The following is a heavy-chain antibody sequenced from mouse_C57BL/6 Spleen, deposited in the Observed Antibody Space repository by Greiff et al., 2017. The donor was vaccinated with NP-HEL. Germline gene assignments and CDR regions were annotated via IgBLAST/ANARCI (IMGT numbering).Heavy chain of an antibody. CDR1: GYTFTSYW. V-gene: IGHV1-69*01. Sequence: QVQLQQPGAELVMPGASVKLSCKASGYTFTSYWMHWVKQRPGQGLEWIGEIDPSDSYTNYNQKFKGKSTLTVDKSSSTAYMQLSSLTSEDSAVYFCARSGWDEGFFDYWGQGTTLTVSS. J-gene: IGHJ2*01. CDR3: ARSGWDEGFFDY. D-gene: IGHD4-1*01. CDR2: IDPSDSYT.